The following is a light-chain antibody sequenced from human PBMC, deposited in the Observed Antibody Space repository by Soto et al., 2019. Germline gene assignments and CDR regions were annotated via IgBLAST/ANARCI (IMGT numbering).Light chain of an antibody. V-gene: IGLV1-44*01. CDR1: SSNIGSNT. CDR3: ATWDDSLNGPL. CDR2: SSN. J-gene: IGLJ1*01. Sequence: QSVLTQPPSASGTPGQRVTISCSGSSSNIGSNTANWYQQLPGTAPKLLIYSSNQRPSGVPDRFSGSKSGTSASLAISGLQSEDEADYYCATWDDSLNGPLFGTGTQLTVL.